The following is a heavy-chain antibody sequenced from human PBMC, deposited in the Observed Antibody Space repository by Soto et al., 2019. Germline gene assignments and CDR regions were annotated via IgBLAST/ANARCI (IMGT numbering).Heavy chain of an antibody. J-gene: IGHJ4*02. Sequence: GGALRLSFAAPGFTFSSYSMNLVRQAPGKGLEWVSYISSSSSTIHYADPVKGRFTISRDNAKNSLYLQMNSLRDEDTAVYYCARVPAAIWSFVFDYWGQGTLVTVSS. CDR3: ARVPAAIWSFVFDY. V-gene: IGHV3-48*02. CDR2: ISSSSSTI. CDR1: GFTFSSYS. D-gene: IGHD2-2*01.